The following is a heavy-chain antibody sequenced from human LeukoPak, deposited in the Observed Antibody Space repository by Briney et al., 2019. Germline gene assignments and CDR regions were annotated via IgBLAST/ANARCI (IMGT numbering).Heavy chain of an antibody. CDR3: ARDMGYCSGGSCYSGTDY. Sequence: ASVKVSCKASGYTFTGYYMHWVRQAPGQGLEWMGWINPNSGGTNYAQKFQGRATMTRDTSISTAYMELSRLRSDDTAVYYCARDMGYCSGGSCYSGTDYWGQGTLVTVSS. CDR1: GYTFTGYY. V-gene: IGHV1-2*02. CDR2: INPNSGGT. D-gene: IGHD2-15*01. J-gene: IGHJ4*02.